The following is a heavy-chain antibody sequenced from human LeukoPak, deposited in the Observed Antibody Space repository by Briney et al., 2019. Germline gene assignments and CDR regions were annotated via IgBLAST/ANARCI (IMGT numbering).Heavy chain of an antibody. CDR3: ARRFDS. V-gene: IGHV3-48*01. CDR1: GFSFTAYS. Sequence: GGSLRLSCAASGFSFTAYSMNWVRQAPGRGLEWISYIGPGGDIYYAASVTGRFTLSRDTAKNSLYLQMNGLRVEDTDVYYCARRFDSWGQGTLVTVPS. CDR2: IGPGGDI. J-gene: IGHJ4*02.